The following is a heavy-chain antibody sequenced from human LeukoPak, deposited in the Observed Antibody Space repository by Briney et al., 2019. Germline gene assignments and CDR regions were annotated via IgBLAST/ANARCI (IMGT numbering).Heavy chain of an antibody. Sequence: PSETLSLTCTVSGGSISSYYWSWIRQPPGKGLEWIGYIYYSGSTNYNPSLKSRVTISVDTSKNQFSLKLSSVTAADTAVYYCARAAPYYYDSSGYKYYFDYWGQGTLVTVSS. CDR3: ARAAPYYYDSSGYKYYFDY. CDR1: GGSISSYY. CDR2: IYYSGST. V-gene: IGHV4-59*01. J-gene: IGHJ4*02. D-gene: IGHD3-22*01.